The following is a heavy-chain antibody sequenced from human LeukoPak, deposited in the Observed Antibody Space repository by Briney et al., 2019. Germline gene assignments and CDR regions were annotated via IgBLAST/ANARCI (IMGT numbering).Heavy chain of an antibody. D-gene: IGHD4-23*01. V-gene: IGHV1-2*02. CDR1: GYTFTSYD. CDR2: INPNSGGT. Sequence: GASVKVSCKASGYTFTSYDINWVRQAPGQGLEWMGWINPNSGGTNYAQKFQGRVTMTRDTSISTAYMELSRLRSDDTAVYYCARVAGNAGLGAFDIWGQGTMVTVSS. J-gene: IGHJ3*02. CDR3: ARVAGNAGLGAFDI.